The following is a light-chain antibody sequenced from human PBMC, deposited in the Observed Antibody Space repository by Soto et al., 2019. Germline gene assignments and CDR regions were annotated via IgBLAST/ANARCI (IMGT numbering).Light chain of an antibody. CDR1: QSVDSTY. J-gene: IGKJ2*01. CDR3: QQYDSSPPLYT. V-gene: IGKV3-20*01. CDR2: ATS. Sequence: EIVLTQSPGTLSLSPGERATLSCRASQSVDSTYLAWYQQRPGQAPRILIYATSSRAAGVPDRLSGSGSGTECTLTISRLEPEDFAVYYCQQYDSSPPLYTFGQGTKLDIK.